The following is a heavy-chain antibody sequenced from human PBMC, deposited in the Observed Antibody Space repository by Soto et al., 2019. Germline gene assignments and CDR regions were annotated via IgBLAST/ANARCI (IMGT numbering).Heavy chain of an antibody. D-gene: IGHD3-22*01. Sequence: GASLKISCAASGFTFSSYAMSWVRQAPGKGLEWVSAISCSGGSTYYADSVKGRFTISRDNSKNTLYRQMNSLRAEDTDVYYCAKDPGFTMIVVVISHRFGYFQHWGQGTLVTVSS. V-gene: IGHV3-23*01. CDR1: GFTFSSYA. J-gene: IGHJ1*01. CDR2: ISCSGGST. CDR3: AKDPGFTMIVVVISHRFGYFQH.